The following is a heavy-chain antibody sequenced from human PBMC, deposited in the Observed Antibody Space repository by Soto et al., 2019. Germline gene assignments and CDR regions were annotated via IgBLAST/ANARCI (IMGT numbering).Heavy chain of an antibody. J-gene: IGHJ6*02. V-gene: IGHV3-33*06. CDR3: AKGSVLRVVEAPLAILGGVDV. Sequence: PGGSLRLSCVASGFTFSSYGMHWVRQAPGKGLEWVAVMSYDGSHEYYADSVKGRFTISRDNSKTILYLQMNSLRLEDTAAYYCAKGSVLRVVEAPLAILGGVDVWGQGAMVTVSS. D-gene: IGHD2-8*01. CDR2: MSYDGSHE. CDR1: GFTFSSYG.